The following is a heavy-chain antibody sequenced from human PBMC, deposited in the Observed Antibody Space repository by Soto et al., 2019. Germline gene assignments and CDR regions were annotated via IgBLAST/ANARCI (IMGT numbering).Heavy chain of an antibody. CDR1: GYTFTNYY. J-gene: IGHJ4*02. D-gene: IGHD6-6*01. CDR2: INPSGGST. V-gene: IGHV1-46*01. Sequence: ASVKVSCKASGYTFTNYYVHWVRQAPGQGLEWMGIINPSGGSTTYAQKFQGRVTMTRDTSTSTVYMELSSLRSEDTAVYYCARRSSSSTFDYWRQGTLVTVSS. CDR3: ARRSSSSTFDY.